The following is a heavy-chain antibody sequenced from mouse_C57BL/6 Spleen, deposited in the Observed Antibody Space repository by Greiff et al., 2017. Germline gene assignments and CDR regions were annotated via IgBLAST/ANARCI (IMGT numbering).Heavy chain of an antibody. D-gene: IGHD2-4*01. J-gene: IGHJ4*01. Sequence: EVKVVESGGGLVKPGGSLKLSCAASGFTFSDYGMHWVRQAPEQGLEWVAYISSGSSTIYYADTVKGRFTISRDNAKNTLFLQTTSLRSEDTAMYYCARAGYDYASYAMDYWGQGTSVTVSS. CDR2: ISSGSSTI. V-gene: IGHV5-17*01. CDR1: GFTFSDYG. CDR3: ARAGYDYASYAMDY.